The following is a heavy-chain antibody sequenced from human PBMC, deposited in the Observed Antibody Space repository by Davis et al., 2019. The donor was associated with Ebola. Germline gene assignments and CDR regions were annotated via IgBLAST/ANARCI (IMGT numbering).Heavy chain of an antibody. J-gene: IGHJ6*02. Sequence: GESLKISCAASGFTFSNYWMSWVRQAPGKGLEWVANIKQDGSEKYYVDSVKGRFTISRDNAKNSLYLQMNSLRAEDTAVYYCARDGHTIFDYYYGMDVWGQGTTVTVSS. CDR1: GFTFSNYW. CDR3: ARDGHTIFDYYYGMDV. V-gene: IGHV3-7*03. D-gene: IGHD3-3*01. CDR2: IKQDGSEK.